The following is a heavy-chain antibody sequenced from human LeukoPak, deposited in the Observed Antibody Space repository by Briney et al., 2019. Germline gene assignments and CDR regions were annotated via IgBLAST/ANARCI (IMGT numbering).Heavy chain of an antibody. CDR3: ASEYYYDSSGYYYVSSYFDY. V-gene: IGHV3-21*01. J-gene: IGHJ4*02. D-gene: IGHD3-22*01. Sequence: GGSLRLSCTASGFTFSNHAMSWVRQAPGKGLEWVSSISSSSSYIYYADSVKGRFTISRDNAKNSLYLQMSSLRAEDTAVYYCASEYYYDSSGYYYVSSYFDYWGQGTLVTVSS. CDR2: ISSSSSYI. CDR1: GFTFSNHA.